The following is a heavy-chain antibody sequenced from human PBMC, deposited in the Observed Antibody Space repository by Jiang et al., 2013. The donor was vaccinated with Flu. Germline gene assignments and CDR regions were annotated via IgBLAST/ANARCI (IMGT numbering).Heavy chain of an antibody. CDR2: ISASGDST. D-gene: IGHD3-22*01. Sequence: VQLLESGGGLVQPGGSLRLSCAASGFTFSSYVLTWVRQAPGMRLEWVSAISASGDSTFYADSVKGRFTISRDNSKNTLYLVMNSLRAEDTAVYFCAKGDSSGYYYSRAPRHWGQGTLLTVSS. V-gene: IGHV3-23*01. CDR1: GFTFSSYV. CDR3: AKGDSSGYYYSRAPRH. J-gene: IGHJ4*02.